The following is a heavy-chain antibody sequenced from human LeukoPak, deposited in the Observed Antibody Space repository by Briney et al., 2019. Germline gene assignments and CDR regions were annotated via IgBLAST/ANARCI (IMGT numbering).Heavy chain of an antibody. CDR2: IKQDGSEK. CDR3: AREGAPYGLDI. J-gene: IGHJ3*02. D-gene: IGHD3-10*01. V-gene: IGHV3-7*01. Sequence: GGSLRLSCAASGFTFSSYWMSWVRQAPGKGLEWVANIKQDGSEKYYVDSVKGRFTISRDNAKNSLFLQMNSLRAADTAVYYCAREGAPYGLDIWGQGTMVTVSS. CDR1: GFTFSSYW.